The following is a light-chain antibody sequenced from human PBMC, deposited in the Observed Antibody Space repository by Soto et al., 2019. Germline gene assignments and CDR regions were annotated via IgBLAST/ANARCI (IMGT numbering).Light chain of an antibody. Sequence: DIQLTQSPSFLSASVGDGVTITCRASQGISSYLAWYQQRPGKAPKLLLYAASTLQSGVPSRFSGGGSGTDIALTISSLQPEDFATYYCQQFNSYPTFGGGTKVEIK. J-gene: IGKJ4*02. CDR3: QQFNSYPT. CDR2: AAS. CDR1: QGISSY. V-gene: IGKV1-9*01.